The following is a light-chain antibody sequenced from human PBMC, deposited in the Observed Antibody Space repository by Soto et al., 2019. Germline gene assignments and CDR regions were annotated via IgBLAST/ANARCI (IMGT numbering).Light chain of an antibody. J-gene: IGLJ2*01. CDR2: GNS. Sequence: QSVLTQPPSVSGPPGQRVTISCTGSSSNIGAGYDVHWYQQLPGTAPKLLIYGNSNRPSGVPDRFSGSKSGTSASLAITGLQAEDEADYYCQSYDSSLSGSKVFGGGTQLTVL. CDR3: QSYDSSLSGSKV. CDR1: SSNIGAGYD. V-gene: IGLV1-40*01.